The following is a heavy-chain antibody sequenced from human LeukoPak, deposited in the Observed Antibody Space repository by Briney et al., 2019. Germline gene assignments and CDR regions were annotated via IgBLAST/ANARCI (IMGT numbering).Heavy chain of an antibody. CDR1: GGSISSGGYY. CDR2: IYYSGST. J-gene: IGHJ3*02. Sequence: PSQTLSLTCTVSGGSISSGGYYWSWIRQHPGKGLEWIGYIYYSGSTYYNPSLKSRVTISVDTSKNQFSLKLSSVTAADTAVYYCARDGERAAEDAFDIWGQGTMVTVSS. V-gene: IGHV4-31*03. CDR3: ARDGERAAEDAFDI. D-gene: IGHD6-13*01.